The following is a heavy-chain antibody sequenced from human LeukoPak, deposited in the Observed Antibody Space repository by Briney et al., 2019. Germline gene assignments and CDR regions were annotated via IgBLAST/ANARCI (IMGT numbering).Heavy chain of an antibody. CDR3: ATIGDRRTGELYRIDY. CDR1: GFTFSSYE. V-gene: IGHV3-48*03. CDR2: TSSRGSTI. Sequence: GGSLRLCCAASGFTFSSYEMNWVRQAPGKGLEGDSYTSSRGSTIYYADSLKGRFTISKDNSKNTLYLQMDSLRPEDAAIYYCATIGDRRTGELYRIDYWGQGTLVTVSS. D-gene: IGHD7-27*01. J-gene: IGHJ4*02.